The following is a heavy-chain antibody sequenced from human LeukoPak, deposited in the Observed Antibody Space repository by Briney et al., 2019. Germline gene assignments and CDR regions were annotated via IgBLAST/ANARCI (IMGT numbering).Heavy chain of an antibody. Sequence: PGGSLRLSCEVSGLIFSTYWMTWVRQAPGKGLEWVATITRDGNEKYYVDSVKGRFTISRDNAKDSLCLQMNSLRAEDTAVYYCARDLSVGAPHYWGQGTLVTVSS. CDR3: ARDLSVGAPHY. CDR1: GLIFSTYW. CDR2: ITRDGNEK. J-gene: IGHJ4*02. V-gene: IGHV3-7*03. D-gene: IGHD1-26*01.